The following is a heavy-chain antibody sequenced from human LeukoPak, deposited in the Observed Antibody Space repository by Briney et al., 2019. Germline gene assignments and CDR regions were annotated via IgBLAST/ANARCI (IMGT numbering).Heavy chain of an antibody. CDR2: ISGSGGST. Sequence: GGSLRLSCAASGFTFSSYAMSWARQAPGKGLEWVSSISGSGGSTYYADSVKGRFTISRDNSKNTLYLQMNSLRAEDTAVYYCAKALGSGFGAHWGQGTLVTDSS. CDR3: AKALGSGFGAH. CDR1: GFTFSSYA. J-gene: IGHJ4*02. V-gene: IGHV3-23*01. D-gene: IGHD3-10*01.